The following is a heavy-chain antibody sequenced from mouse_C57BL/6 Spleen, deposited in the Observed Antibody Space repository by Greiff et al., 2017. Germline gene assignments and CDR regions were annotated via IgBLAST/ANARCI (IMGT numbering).Heavy chain of an antibody. J-gene: IGHJ1*03. D-gene: IGHD2-4*01. CDR1: GFTFSDYY. CDR3: ARDRYDYDWYFDV. V-gene: IGHV5-16*01. Sequence: EVKLMESEGGLVQPGSSMKLSCTASGFTFSDYYMAWVRQVPEKGLEWVANINYDGSSTYYLDSLKSRFIISRDNAKNILYLQMSSLKSEDTATYYCARDRYDYDWYFDVWGTGTTVTVSS. CDR2: INYDGSST.